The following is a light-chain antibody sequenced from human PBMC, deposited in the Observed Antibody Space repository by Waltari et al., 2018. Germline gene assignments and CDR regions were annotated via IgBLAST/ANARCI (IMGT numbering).Light chain of an antibody. J-gene: IGLJ3*02. V-gene: IGLV2-14*03. CDR2: DVS. CDR1: SSDVGAYNY. CDR3: SSYTITNTRV. Sequence: QSALTQPASVSGSPGQSITISCSGSSSDVGAYNYVSWYQQHPGKAPRLLIHDVSIRPSGVSNRCSGSKSGNTASLAISGLQAEDEADYYCSSYTITNTRVFGGGTKVTVL.